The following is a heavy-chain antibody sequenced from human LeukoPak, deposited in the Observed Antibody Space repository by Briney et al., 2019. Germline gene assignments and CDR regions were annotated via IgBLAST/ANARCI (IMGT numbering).Heavy chain of an antibody. CDR3: ARMPYYGSGSYYNK. D-gene: IGHD3-10*01. J-gene: IGHJ4*02. CDR2: ISSSSSTI. CDR1: GFTFSSYS. Sequence: PGGSLRLSCAASGFTFSSYSMNWVRQAPGKGLEWVSYISSSSSTIYYADSVKGRFTISRDNAKNSLYLQMNSLRAEDTAVYYCARMPYYGSGSYYNKWGQGTLVTVSS. V-gene: IGHV3-48*01.